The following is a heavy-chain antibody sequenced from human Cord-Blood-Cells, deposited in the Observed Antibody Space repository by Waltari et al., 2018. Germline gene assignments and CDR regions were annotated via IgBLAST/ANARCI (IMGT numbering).Heavy chain of an antibody. J-gene: IGHJ3*02. D-gene: IGHD2-2*01. Sequence: EVQLVQSGAEVKKPGESLKISCKGSGYSFTSYWIGWVRQMPGKGLEWMGIIYPGDSDTRYSPSFQGQVTISADKSISTAYLQWSSLKASDTAMYYCARGPLGYCSSTSCYDAFDIWGQGTMVTVSS. CDR3: ARGPLGYCSSTSCYDAFDI. CDR2: IYPGDSDT. V-gene: IGHV5-51*01. CDR1: GYSFTSYW.